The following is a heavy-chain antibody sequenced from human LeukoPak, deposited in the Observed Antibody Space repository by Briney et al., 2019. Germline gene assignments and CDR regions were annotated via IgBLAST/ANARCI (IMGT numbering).Heavy chain of an antibody. D-gene: IGHD2-21*02. V-gene: IGHV3-21*01. CDR3: AHGGDWVAFDI. Sequence: GGSLRLSCAASGFTFSSYSMNWVRQAPGKGLEWVSSISSSSSYIYYADSVKGRFTISRDNAKNSLYLQMNSLRAEDTAVYYCAHGGDWVAFDIWGQGTMVTVSS. CDR2: ISSSSSYI. J-gene: IGHJ3*02. CDR1: GFTFSSYS.